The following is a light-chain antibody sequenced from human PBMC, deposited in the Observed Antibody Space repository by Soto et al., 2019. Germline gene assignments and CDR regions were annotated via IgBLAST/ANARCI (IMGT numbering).Light chain of an antibody. CDR2: DVN. CDR1: SSDIGAYNC. J-gene: IGLJ2*01. CDR3: TSWTTSTTMI. V-gene: IGLV2-14*03. Sequence: QSVLTQPASVSGSPGQSMTISCTGTSSDIGAYNCVSWYQQHPGKAPKLMLYDVNIRPSGVSNRFSGSKSGNTASLTISGLQAEDEADYYCTSWTTSTTMIFGGGTKVTVL.